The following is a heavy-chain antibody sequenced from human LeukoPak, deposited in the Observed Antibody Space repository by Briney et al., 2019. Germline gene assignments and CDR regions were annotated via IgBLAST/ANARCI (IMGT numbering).Heavy chain of an antibody. V-gene: IGHV4-61*01. CDR1: GGSFSSGSYY. D-gene: IGHD6-19*01. J-gene: IGHJ1*01. Sequence: PSETLSLTCTVSGGSFSSGSYYWSWLRQPPGKGLEWIGYIYYSGSTNYDPSLKSRVTISVDTSKNQFSLKLSSVTAADTAVYYCARGFYIAVTGPLDHWGQGTLVTVSS. CDR2: IYYSGST. CDR3: ARGFYIAVTGPLDH.